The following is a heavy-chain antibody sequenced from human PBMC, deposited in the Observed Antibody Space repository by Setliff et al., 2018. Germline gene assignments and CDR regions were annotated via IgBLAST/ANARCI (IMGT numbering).Heavy chain of an antibody. J-gene: IGHJ6*03. CDR3: VREGVDTRSSTDYRYYMDV. Sequence: VASVKVSCKASGDTFRSYGISWVRQAPGQGLEWMGGTIPMFGSTSYAQKFQGRVTIITDESTTTAYMELSSLGSEDTAVYYCVREGVDTRSSTDYRYYMDVWGKGTTVTVS. V-gene: IGHV1-69*05. CDR2: TIPMFGST. D-gene: IGHD5-18*01. CDR1: GDTFRSYG.